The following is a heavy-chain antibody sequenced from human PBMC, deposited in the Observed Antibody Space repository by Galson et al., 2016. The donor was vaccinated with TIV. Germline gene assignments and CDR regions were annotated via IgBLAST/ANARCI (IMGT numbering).Heavy chain of an antibody. CDR1: GFTFSSYG. CDR2: VSGSGGAT. Sequence: RLSCAASGFTFSSYGMTWVRQTPGKGLEWVSTVSGSGGATYYAESVKGRFTISRDNSKSLVYLQMNSLRAEDTAVYYCAKDRGRETPLRIEAAGPHDAFDIWGQGTMVTVSS. J-gene: IGHJ3*02. V-gene: IGHV3-23*01. CDR3: AKDRGRETPLRIEAAGPHDAFDI. D-gene: IGHD6-13*01.